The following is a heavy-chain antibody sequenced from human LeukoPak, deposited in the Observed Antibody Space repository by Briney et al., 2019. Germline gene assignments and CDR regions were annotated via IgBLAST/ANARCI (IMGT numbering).Heavy chain of an antibody. D-gene: IGHD4-17*01. CDR2: ISGSGGST. CDR3: AKSPPLDYGDYGWNYYYYGMDV. V-gene: IGHV3-23*01. Sequence: GGSLRLSCAASGFTFSSYAMSWVRQAPGKGLEWVSAISGSGGSTYYADSVKGRFTISRDNSKNTLYLQMNSLRAEDTAVYYCAKSPPLDYGDYGWNYYYYGMDVWGQGTTVTVSS. CDR1: GFTFSSYA. J-gene: IGHJ6*02.